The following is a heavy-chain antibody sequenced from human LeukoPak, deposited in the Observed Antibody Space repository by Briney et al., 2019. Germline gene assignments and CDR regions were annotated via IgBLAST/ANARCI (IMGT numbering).Heavy chain of an antibody. J-gene: IGHJ6*03. CDR1: GGSISSYY. V-gene: IGHV4-59*01. D-gene: IGHD1-26*01. CDR2: IYYSGST. CDR3: ARDSGWEFRYYYMDV. Sequence: SGTLSLTCTVSGGSISSYYWSWIRQPPGKGLEWTGYIYYSGSTNYNPSLKSRVTISVDTSKNQFSLKLSSVTAADTAVYYCARDSGWEFRYYYMDVWGKGTTVTVSS.